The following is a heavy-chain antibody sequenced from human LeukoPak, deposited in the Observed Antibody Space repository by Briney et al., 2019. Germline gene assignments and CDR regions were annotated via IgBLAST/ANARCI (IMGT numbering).Heavy chain of an antibody. D-gene: IGHD2-15*01. CDR2: IRSKANSYAT. CDR3: TSLGGCSGGSCYVTDY. Sequence: GGSLRLSCAASGFTFSSYWMSWVRQASRKGLEWVGRIRSKANSYATAYAASVKGRFTISRDDSKNTAYLQMNSLKTEDTAVYYCTSLGGCSGGSCYVTDYWGQGTLVTVSS. V-gene: IGHV3-73*01. CDR1: GFTFSSYW. J-gene: IGHJ4*02.